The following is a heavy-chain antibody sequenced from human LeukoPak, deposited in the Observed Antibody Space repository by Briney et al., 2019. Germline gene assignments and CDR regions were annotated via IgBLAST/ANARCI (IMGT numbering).Heavy chain of an antibody. Sequence: GGSLRLSCAASGFTFDDYAMHWVRQAPGKGLEWVSGISWNSGSVGYADSVKGRFTISRDNAKNSLYLQMNSLRAEDTALYYCAKGFGIAAAGTVGYWGQGTLVTVSS. CDR1: GFTFDDYA. V-gene: IGHV3-9*01. CDR3: AKGFGIAAAGTVGY. J-gene: IGHJ4*02. D-gene: IGHD6-13*01. CDR2: ISWNSGSV.